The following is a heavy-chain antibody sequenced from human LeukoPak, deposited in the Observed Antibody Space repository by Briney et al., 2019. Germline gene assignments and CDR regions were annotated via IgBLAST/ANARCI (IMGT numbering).Heavy chain of an antibody. CDR2: IIPIFGTA. V-gene: IGHV1-69*06. CDR3: ASLGYRSSTSCYLLDY. D-gene: IGHD2-2*01. Sequence: ASVKVSCKASGGTFSSYAISWVRQAPGQGLEWMGRIIPIFGTANYAQKFQGRVTITADKSTSTAYMELSSLRSEDTAVYYCASLGYRSSTSCYLLDYWGQGTLVTVSS. CDR1: GGTFSSYA. J-gene: IGHJ4*02.